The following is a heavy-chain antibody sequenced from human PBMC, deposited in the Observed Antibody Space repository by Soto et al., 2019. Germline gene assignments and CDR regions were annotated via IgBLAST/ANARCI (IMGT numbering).Heavy chain of an antibody. J-gene: IGHJ4*02. CDR3: ARDRIQGFGFLADY. CDR1: GYRLTSYG. CDR2: INPYNGNT. Sequence: QVQLVQSGGEVKKPGASVKVSCKTSGYRLTSYGISWVRQAPGQGLEWMGLINPYNGNTKYVQNLQGRVTMTTDTSTSTAYMELRSLRYDDTAIYYCARDRIQGFGFLADYWGQGTLVTVSS. V-gene: IGHV1-18*01. D-gene: IGHD3-10*01.